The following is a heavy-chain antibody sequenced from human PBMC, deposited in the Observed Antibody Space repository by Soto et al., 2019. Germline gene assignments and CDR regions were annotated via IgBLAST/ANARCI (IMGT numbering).Heavy chain of an antibody. CDR3: ARDGYDYIWGSYRSYYYYYYMDV. D-gene: IGHD3-16*02. CDR1: GFTFSSYR. CDR2: ISSSSSTI. Sequence: EVQLVESGGGLVQPGGSLRLSCAASGFTFSSYRMNWVRQAPGKGLEWVSYISSSSSTIYYADSVKGRFTISRDNAKNSLYLQMNSLRAEDTAVYYCARDGYDYIWGSYRSYYYYYYMDVWGKGTTVTVSS. V-gene: IGHV3-48*01. J-gene: IGHJ6*03.